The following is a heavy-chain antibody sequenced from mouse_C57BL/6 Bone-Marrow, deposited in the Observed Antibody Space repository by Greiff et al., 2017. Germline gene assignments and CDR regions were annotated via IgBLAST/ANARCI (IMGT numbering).Heavy chain of an antibody. CDR3: ARGSTTVVAYYFDY. J-gene: IGHJ2*01. V-gene: IGHV1-69*01. CDR2: IDPSDSYT. CDR1: GYTFTSYW. Sequence: QVQLQQPGAELVMPGASVKLSCKASGYTFTSYWMHWVKQRPGQGLEWIGEIDPSDSYTNYNPKVKGKSTLPVDKSSSTAYMQLSSLTSEDSAVYYCARGSTTVVAYYFDYWGQGTTLTVSS. D-gene: IGHD1-1*01.